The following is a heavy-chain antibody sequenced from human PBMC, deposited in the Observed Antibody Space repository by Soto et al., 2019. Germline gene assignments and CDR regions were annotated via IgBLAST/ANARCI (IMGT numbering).Heavy chain of an antibody. V-gene: IGHV4-59*01. CDR3: ARGGIVVVPAAMGGFDY. D-gene: IGHD2-2*01. CDR1: GGSISSYY. CDR2: IYYSGST. J-gene: IGHJ4*02. Sequence: PSETLSLTCTVSGGSISSYYWSWIRQPPGKGLEWIGYIYYSGSTNYNPSLKSRVTISVDTSKNQFSLKLSSVTAADTAVYYCARGGIVVVPAAMGGFDYWGQGTLVTVS.